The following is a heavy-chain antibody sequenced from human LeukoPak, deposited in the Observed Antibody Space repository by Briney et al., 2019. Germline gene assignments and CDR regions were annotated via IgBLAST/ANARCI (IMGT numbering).Heavy chain of an antibody. CDR1: GFTFSSYA. Sequence: GGALRLSCAASGFTFSSYAMSWVRQAPGKGLEWVSAISGSGGSTYYAASVKGRFTISRDNSKNTLYLQMNSLRAEDTAVYYCAKARGSYSSLDVWGQGTTVTVSS. CDR3: AKARGSYSSLDV. J-gene: IGHJ6*02. D-gene: IGHD1-26*01. CDR2: ISGSGGST. V-gene: IGHV3-23*01.